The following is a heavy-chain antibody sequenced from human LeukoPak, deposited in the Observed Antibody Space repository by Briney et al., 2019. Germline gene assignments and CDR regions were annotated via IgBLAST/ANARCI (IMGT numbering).Heavy chain of an antibody. V-gene: IGHV4-39*07. D-gene: IGHD4-23*01. CDR3: ARALGLRWNAFDI. Sequence: SEALSLTCTVSGGSISSSSYYWGWIRQPPGKGLEWIGSIYHSGSTYYNPSLKSRVTISVGTSKNQFSLKLSSVTAADTAVYYCARALGLRWNAFDIWGQGTMVTVSS. CDR2: IYHSGST. CDR1: GGSISSSSYY. J-gene: IGHJ3*02.